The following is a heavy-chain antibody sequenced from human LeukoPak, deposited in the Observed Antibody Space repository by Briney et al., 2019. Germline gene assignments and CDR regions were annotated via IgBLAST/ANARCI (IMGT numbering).Heavy chain of an antibody. D-gene: IGHD3-10*01. Sequence: SETLSLTCTVSGGSISSYYWSWIRQPPGKGLEWIGYIHYSGSTDYNSSLKSRVAMSVDTSKNQFSLKLSSVTAADTAVYYCARGGWSLDYWGQGTLVTVSS. CDR2: IHYSGST. CDR3: ARGGWSLDY. CDR1: GGSISSYY. J-gene: IGHJ4*02. V-gene: IGHV4-59*08.